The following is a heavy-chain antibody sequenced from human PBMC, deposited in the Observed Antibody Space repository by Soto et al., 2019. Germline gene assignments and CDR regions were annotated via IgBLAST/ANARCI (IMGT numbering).Heavy chain of an antibody. V-gene: IGHV1-18*04. CDR1: GYTFTSYD. CDR3: ARKMSGWPKFDW. D-gene: IGHD6-19*01. Sequence: QVQLVQPAAELKKPGASVNVSCMTSGYTFTSYDITWVRQAPGQGRERMGWINGYSGTTDYAQKFQGRLTMTTDTSRGIAFMELSRLNFDDTGVYFCARKMSGWPKFDWWGQGTLVTVSS. J-gene: IGHJ4*02. CDR2: INGYSGTT.